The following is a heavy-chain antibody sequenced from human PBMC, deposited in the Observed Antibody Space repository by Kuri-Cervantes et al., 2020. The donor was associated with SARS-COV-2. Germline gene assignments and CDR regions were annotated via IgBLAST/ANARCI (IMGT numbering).Heavy chain of an antibody. J-gene: IGHJ6*02. D-gene: IGHD1-26*01. CDR2: IHYSGST. V-gene: IGHV4-59*01. Sequence: ESLKISCTVSGCSISSYYWSWVRQPPGKGLEWIGNIHYSGSTNYNPSLKSRITISVDTYKNQLSLRLSSVTADDTAVYYCARLGPTKGSYYYGVDVWGQGTTVTVSS. CDR3: ARLGPTKGSYYYGVDV. CDR1: GCSISSYY.